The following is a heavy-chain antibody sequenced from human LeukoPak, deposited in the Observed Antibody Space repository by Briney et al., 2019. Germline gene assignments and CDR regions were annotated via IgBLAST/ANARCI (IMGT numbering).Heavy chain of an antibody. Sequence: GGSLRLSCAASGFTFSSYAMSWVRQAPGKGPEWVSAISGSGGSTYYADSVKGRFTISRDNSKNTLYLQMNSLRAEDTAVYYCAKASKYYYDSSGYYGYFQHWGQGTLVTVSS. CDR1: GFTFSSYA. CDR2: ISGSGGST. J-gene: IGHJ1*01. D-gene: IGHD3-22*01. CDR3: AKASKYYYDSSGYYGYFQH. V-gene: IGHV3-23*01.